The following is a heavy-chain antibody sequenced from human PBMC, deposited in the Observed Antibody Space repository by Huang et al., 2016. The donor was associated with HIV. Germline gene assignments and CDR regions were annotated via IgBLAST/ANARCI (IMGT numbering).Heavy chain of an antibody. J-gene: IGHJ4*02. CDR2: ISYDGKTK. Sequence: QVQLVESGGGVVQPGRSLRISCVASGFTFSSYGMHWVRQAPGKGLEWVAGISYDGKTKYYADSVKGRFSISRDNSKTTVYLQLNSLRVEDTAVYYCAKGGSAAAVLDFWGQGTLVTVSS. CDR1: GFTFSSYG. V-gene: IGHV3-30*18. D-gene: IGHD6-13*01. CDR3: AKGGSAAAVLDF.